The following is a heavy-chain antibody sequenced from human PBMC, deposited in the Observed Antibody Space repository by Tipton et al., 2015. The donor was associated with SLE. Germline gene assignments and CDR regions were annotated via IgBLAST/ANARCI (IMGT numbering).Heavy chain of an antibody. V-gene: IGHV1-18*01. J-gene: IGHJ4*02. Sequence: QSGAEVKKPGASVKVSCKTSGFTFTSSGISWVRQAPGRGLEWMGWINTYSGTTNYAQQLQGRVTMTTDTSTSTAYMGLRSLRSDDTAVYYCARSIVATTDFDYWGQGTLVTVSA. CDR3: ARSIVATTDFDY. D-gene: IGHD5-12*01. CDR1: GFTFTSSG. CDR2: INTYSGTT.